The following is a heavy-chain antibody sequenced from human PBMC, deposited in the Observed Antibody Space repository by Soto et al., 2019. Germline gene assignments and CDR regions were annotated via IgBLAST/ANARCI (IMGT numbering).Heavy chain of an antibody. CDR1: GYTFTSYG. J-gene: IGHJ5*02. V-gene: IGHV1-18*01. D-gene: IGHD3-22*01. CDR2: ISAYNGNT. Sequence: ASVKVSCKASGYTFTSYGISWVRQAPGQGLEWMGWISAYNGNTNYAQKLQGRVTMTTDTSTSTAYMELRSLRSDDTAVYYCARDPYYDSSGYYGNWFDPWGQGTLVTVSS. CDR3: ARDPYYDSSGYYGNWFDP.